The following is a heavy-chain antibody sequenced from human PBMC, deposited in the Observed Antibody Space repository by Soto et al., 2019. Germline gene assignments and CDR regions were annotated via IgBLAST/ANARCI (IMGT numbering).Heavy chain of an antibody. J-gene: IGHJ4*02. Sequence: ESGGGLVQPGGSLRLSCAASGFTFSSYWMNWVRQAPGKGLEWVATIYPDGSQKYYVDSVKGRFTVSRDNAINSLYLQMNSLRAEDTAVYYCARVSRSGNSGDALDYWGQGTLVPVSS. CDR1: GFTFSSYW. D-gene: IGHD5-12*01. CDR2: IYPDGSQK. V-gene: IGHV3-7*01. CDR3: ARVSRSGNSGDALDY.